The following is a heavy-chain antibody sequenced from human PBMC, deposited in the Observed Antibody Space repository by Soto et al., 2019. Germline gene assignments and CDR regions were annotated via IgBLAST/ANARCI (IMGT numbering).Heavy chain of an antibody. D-gene: IGHD6-13*01. CDR1: GFSLSNARMG. CDR3: ARTHYSSSWEFDY. J-gene: IGHJ4*02. V-gene: IGHV2-26*01. Sequence: QVTLKESGPVLVKPTETLTLTCTVSGFSLSNARMGVSWIRQPPGKALEWLAHIFSNDEKSYSTSLKSRLTXSXDXXKSQVVLTMTNMDPVDTATYYCARTHYSSSWEFDYWGQGTLVTVSS. CDR2: IFSNDEK.